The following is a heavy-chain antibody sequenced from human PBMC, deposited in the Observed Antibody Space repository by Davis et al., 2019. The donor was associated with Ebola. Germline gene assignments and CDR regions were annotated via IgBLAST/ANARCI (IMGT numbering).Heavy chain of an antibody. V-gene: IGHV3-23*01. Sequence: GGSLRLSCAASGFTFSSYAMSWVRQAPGKGLEWVSAISGSVGSTYYADSVKGRFTISRDDSKNTAYLQMNSLKTEDTAVYYCTTTTVYFDYWGQGTLVTVSS. CDR2: ISGSVGST. CDR1: GFTFSSYA. D-gene: IGHD4-17*01. J-gene: IGHJ4*02. CDR3: TTTTVYFDY.